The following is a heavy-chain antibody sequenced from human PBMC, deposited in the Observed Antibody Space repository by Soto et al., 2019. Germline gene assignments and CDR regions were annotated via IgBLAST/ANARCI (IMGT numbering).Heavy chain of an antibody. Sequence: QITLKESGPTLVKPTQTLTLTCTFSGFSLSTSGVGVGWILQPPGKPLEWLALIYWDDDNRYSPSLKSRLTITKDTSKHQVVLIMTNMDPVDTATSYCAPTSRHTYYDYIWGSYREPGNLLYLWSQGHLVTFAS. J-gene: IGHJ5*02. CDR1: GFSLSTSGVG. CDR3: APTSRHTYYDYIWGSYREPGNLLYL. D-gene: IGHD3-16*02. CDR2: IYWDDDN. V-gene: IGHV2-5*02.